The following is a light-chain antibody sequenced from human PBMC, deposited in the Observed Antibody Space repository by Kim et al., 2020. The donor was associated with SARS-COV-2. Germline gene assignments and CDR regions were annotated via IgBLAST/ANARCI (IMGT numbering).Light chain of an antibody. J-gene: IGLJ3*02. V-gene: IGLV1-44*01. CDR3: AAWDDSLHGWV. CDR2: STA. Sequence: GRGVTSAYYGGSSHNGRYTVNCSHQLPGTAPKILIYSTAQRPSGVPDRFSGSKSGTSASLAISGLQSEDEADYYCAAWDDSLHGWVFGGGTKVTVL. CDR1: SSHNGRYT.